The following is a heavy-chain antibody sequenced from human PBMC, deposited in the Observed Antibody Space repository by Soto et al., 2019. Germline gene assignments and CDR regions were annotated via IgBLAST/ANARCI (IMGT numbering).Heavy chain of an antibody. D-gene: IGHD4-17*01. CDR1: GGSISSGGYS. V-gene: IGHV4-30-2*01. J-gene: IGHJ4*02. CDR3: ARDYGGLFDY. Sequence: LSLTCAVSGGSISSGGYSWSWIRQPPEKGLEWIGYIYHSGSTYYNPSLKSRVTISVDRSKNQFSLKLSSVTAADTAVYYCARDYGGLFDYWGQGTLVTVS. CDR2: IYHSGST.